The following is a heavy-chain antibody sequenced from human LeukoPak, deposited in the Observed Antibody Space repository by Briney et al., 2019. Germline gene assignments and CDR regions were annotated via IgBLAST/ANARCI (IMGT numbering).Heavy chain of an antibody. Sequence: GGSLRLSCAASGFTFANYAMSWVRQAPGKGLEWVSTISSTGGSTYYADSVKGRFTISRDNSKNTLYLQMNSLRAEDTAVYYCAKTYSGSYSYYFDYWGQGTLVTVSS. D-gene: IGHD1-26*01. CDR3: AKTYSGSYSYYFDY. CDR2: ISSTGGST. CDR1: GFTFANYA. V-gene: IGHV3-23*01. J-gene: IGHJ4*02.